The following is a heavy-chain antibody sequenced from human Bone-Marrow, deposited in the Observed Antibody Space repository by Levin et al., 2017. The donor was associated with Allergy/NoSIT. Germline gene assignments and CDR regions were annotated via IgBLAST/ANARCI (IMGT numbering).Heavy chain of an antibody. V-gene: IGHV1-69*06. CDR2: IIPIFGTS. D-gene: IGHD3-10*01. CDR3: AGADSYIYGMDV. Sequence: SVKVSCKASGGTFSTFSISWVRQAPGQGLEWMGGIIPIFGTSNYVQKFQGRLIITADKSTNTAYMELSGLRSEDTAVYYCAGADSYIYGMDVWGQGTTVTVSS. CDR1: GGTFSTFS. J-gene: IGHJ6*02.